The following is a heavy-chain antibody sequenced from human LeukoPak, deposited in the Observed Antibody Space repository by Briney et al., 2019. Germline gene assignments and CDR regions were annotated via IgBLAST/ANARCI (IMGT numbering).Heavy chain of an antibody. CDR2: IYYSGST. J-gene: IGHJ5*01. D-gene: IGHD1-26*01. V-gene: IGHV4-39*07. CDR3: ARDPGATKYNWFDP. CDR1: GGSISSTIYY. Sequence: SETLSLTCTVSGGSISSTIYYWGWIRQPPGKGLEWIGSIYYSGSTYYNPSLRSRVTISVDTSKNQFSLKLSSVTAADTAVYYCARDPGATKYNWFDPWGQGTMVTVSS.